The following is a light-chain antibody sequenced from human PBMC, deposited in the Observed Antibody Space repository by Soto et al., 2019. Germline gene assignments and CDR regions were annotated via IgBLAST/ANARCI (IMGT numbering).Light chain of an antibody. Sequence: QSVLTQPPSASGSPGQSVTISCTGTSSDVADYQYVSWYQQYPGKAPKLMIYEVNKRPSGIPDRFSGSKSGSTASLTVSGLQPEDEADYYCSSYAGGSTYVFGTGTKLTVL. CDR2: EVN. CDR1: SSDVADYQY. J-gene: IGLJ1*01. V-gene: IGLV2-8*01. CDR3: SSYAGGSTYV.